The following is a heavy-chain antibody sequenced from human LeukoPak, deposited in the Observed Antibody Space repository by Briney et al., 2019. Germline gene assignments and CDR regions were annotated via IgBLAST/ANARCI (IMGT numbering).Heavy chain of an antibody. CDR3: ARTIGSGYQDAFDI. J-gene: IGHJ3*02. CDR1: GGSISSYY. V-gene: IGHV4-59*08. CDR2: IYYSGST. Sequence: SETLSLTCTVSGGSISSYYWSWIRQPPGKGLEWIGYIYYSGSTNYNPSLKSRVTISVDTSKNQFSLKLSSVTAADTAVYYCARTIGSGYQDAFDIWGQGTMVTVSS. D-gene: IGHD3-22*01.